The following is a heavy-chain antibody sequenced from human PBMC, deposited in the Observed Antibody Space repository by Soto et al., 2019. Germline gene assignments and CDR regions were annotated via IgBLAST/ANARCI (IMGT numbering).Heavy chain of an antibody. Sequence: QVQLRESGSGLVKPSQTLSLTCSVSGASVTRDGNCWTWIRQPPGKGLEFVASIYHGGSTFYNPSLRSRVTISLDRSKNQFSLKLTSVTAADTAVYYCGKERRGSGWFVCSYWGQGILVTVSS. V-gene: IGHV4-30-2*01. CDR3: GKERRGSGWFVCSY. J-gene: IGHJ4*02. CDR1: GASVTRDGNC. CDR2: IYHGGST. D-gene: IGHD6-19*01.